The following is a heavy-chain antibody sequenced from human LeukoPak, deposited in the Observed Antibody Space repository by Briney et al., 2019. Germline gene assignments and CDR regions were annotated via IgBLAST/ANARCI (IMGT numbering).Heavy chain of an antibody. V-gene: IGHV3-66*02. CDR1: GFSVSSNY. J-gene: IGHJ5*02. CDR2: IYSGGTT. CDR3: ASGITGTNNWFDP. Sequence: GGSLRLSCAASGFSVSSNYMSWVRPAPGKGLEWVSVIYSGGTTYYADSVKGRFTISRDNSKNTLYLQMNSLRAEDTALYYCASGITGTNNWFDPWGQGTLVTVSS. D-gene: IGHD1-20*01.